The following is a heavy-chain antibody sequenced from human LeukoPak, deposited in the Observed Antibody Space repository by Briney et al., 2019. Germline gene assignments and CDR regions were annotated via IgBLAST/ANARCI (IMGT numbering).Heavy chain of an antibody. CDR2: ISGSGGST. CDR1: GFTFSSYA. D-gene: IGHD2-2*01. J-gene: IGHJ4*02. Sequence: GGSLRLSCAASGFTFSSYAMSWVRQAPGKGLEWVSAISGSGGSTYYADSVKGRFTISRDNSKNTLYLQMNSLRAEDTAVYYCAKDRRIVVVPADLFDYWGQGTLVTVSS. CDR3: AKDRRIVVVPADLFDY. V-gene: IGHV3-23*01.